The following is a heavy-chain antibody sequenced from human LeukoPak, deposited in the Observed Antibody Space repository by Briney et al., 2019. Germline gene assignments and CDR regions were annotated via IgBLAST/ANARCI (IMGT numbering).Heavy chain of an antibody. CDR1: GYTFTSYY. J-gene: IGHJ3*02. CDR3: AREKTAMVTPDAFDI. D-gene: IGHD5-18*01. V-gene: IGHV1-46*01. CDR2: INPSGGST. Sequence: ASVKVSCKASGYTFTSYYMHWVRQAPGQGLEWLGIINPSGGSTSYAQKFQGRVTMTRDTSTSTVYMELSSLRSEDTAVYYCAREKTAMVTPDAFDIWGQGTMVTVSS.